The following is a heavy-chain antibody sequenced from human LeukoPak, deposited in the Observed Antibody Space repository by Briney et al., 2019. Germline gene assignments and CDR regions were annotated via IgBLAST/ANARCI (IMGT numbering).Heavy chain of an antibody. CDR3: ARDHAITIFGVVMPFDY. D-gene: IGHD3-3*01. V-gene: IGHV1-18*01. CDR2: IGAYNGNT. J-gene: IGHJ4*02. CDR1: GGTFTSYG. Sequence: GASVKVSCKASGGTFTSYGISWVRQAPGQGLEWMGWIGAYNGNTNYAQKLQGRVTMTTDTSTSTAYMELRSLRSDDTAVYYCARDHAITIFGVVMPFDYWGQGTLVTVSS.